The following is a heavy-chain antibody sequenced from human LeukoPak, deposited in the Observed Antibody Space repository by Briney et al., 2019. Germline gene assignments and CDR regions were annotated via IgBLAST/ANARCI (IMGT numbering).Heavy chain of an antibody. D-gene: IGHD4-11*01. CDR3: AREPPTNRDSSNYDGN. Sequence: GGSLRLSCAASGFTFSSYWMNWVRQASGKGLVWVAHINTDGRTTTYADSVKGRFTVSRDNAKNTLYLEMNRLRAEDTAVYYCAREPPTNRDSSNYDGNWGQGTLVTVSS. CDR1: GFTFSSYW. CDR2: INTDGRTT. V-gene: IGHV3-74*01. J-gene: IGHJ4*02.